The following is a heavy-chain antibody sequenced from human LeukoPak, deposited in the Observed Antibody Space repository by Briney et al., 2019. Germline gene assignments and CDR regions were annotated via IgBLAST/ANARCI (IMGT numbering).Heavy chain of an antibody. Sequence: PGGSLRLSCVASGFTFSSYAMSWVRQAPGKGLEWVSTISSSGGITYYADSVKGRFTISRDNSKNTLYLQMNSLSAEDTAVYYCAKPTGPHYFDCWGQGTLVTVSS. D-gene: IGHD1-14*01. J-gene: IGHJ4*02. V-gene: IGHV3-23*01. CDR3: AKPTGPHYFDC. CDR2: ISSSGGIT. CDR1: GFTFSSYA.